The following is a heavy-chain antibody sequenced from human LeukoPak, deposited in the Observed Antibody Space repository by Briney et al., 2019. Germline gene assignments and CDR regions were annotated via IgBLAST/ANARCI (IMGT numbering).Heavy chain of an antibody. Sequence: PGGSLRLSCAASGFTFSSYAMHWVRQAPGKGLEWVAVISYDGSNKYYADSVKGRFTISRDNSKNTLYLQMNSLRAEDTAVYYCARDLIVPQKYYYGMDVWGQGTTVTVSS. D-gene: IGHD2-8*01. CDR2: ISYDGSNK. J-gene: IGHJ6*02. V-gene: IGHV3-30-3*01. CDR1: GFTFSSYA. CDR3: ARDLIVPQKYYYGMDV.